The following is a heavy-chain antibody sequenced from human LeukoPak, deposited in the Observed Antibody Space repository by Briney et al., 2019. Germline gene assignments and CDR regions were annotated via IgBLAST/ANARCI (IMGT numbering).Heavy chain of an antibody. J-gene: IGHJ4*02. D-gene: IGHD3-10*01. Sequence: GGTLRLSCGASGFTFSSYGMSWVRQAPGKGLEWVSGISGSGGGTYYADSVKGRFTISRDNSKSTLYLQMNSLRVEDTAVYYCAKGPRTVRFGDRHKGIFDYWGQGTLVTVSS. CDR2: ISGSGGGT. CDR1: GFTFSSYG. V-gene: IGHV3-23*01. CDR3: AKGPRTVRFGDRHKGIFDY.